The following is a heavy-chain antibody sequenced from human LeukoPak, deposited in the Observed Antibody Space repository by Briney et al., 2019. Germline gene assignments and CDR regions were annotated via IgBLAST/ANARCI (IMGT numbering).Heavy chain of an antibody. Sequence: GGSLRLSCAVSGFTFSTYSMNWVRQAPGKGLEWVSYISSSSSTIYYADSVKGRFSISRDNAKNSLYLQMNSLRAEDTAVYYCARQLISMVTNDAFDIWGQGTMVTVSS. V-gene: IGHV3-48*04. CDR2: ISSSSSTI. D-gene: IGHD3-10*01. J-gene: IGHJ3*02. CDR1: GFTFSTYS. CDR3: ARQLISMVTNDAFDI.